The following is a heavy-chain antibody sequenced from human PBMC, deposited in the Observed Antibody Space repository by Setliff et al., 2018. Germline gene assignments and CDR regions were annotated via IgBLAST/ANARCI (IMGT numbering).Heavy chain of an antibody. V-gene: IGHV1-3*01. J-gene: IGHJ5*02. CDR3: ARGRGYFGVVSIDWFDP. CDR2: INAGNGNT. D-gene: IGHD3-3*01. CDR1: GYTFTSYA. Sequence: ASVKVSCKASGYTFTSYAMHWVRQAPGQRLEWMGWINAGNGNTKYSQKFQGRVTITRDTSASTAYMELSSLRSEDTAVYYCARGRGYFGVVSIDWFDPWGQGTLVTVSS.